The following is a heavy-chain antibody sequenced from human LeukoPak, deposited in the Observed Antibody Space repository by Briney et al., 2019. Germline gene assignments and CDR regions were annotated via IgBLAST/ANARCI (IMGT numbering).Heavy chain of an antibody. CDR1: GYTFTGYY. D-gene: IGHD3-22*01. Sequence: ASVTVSCKASGYTFTGYYMHWVRQAPGQGLEWMGWINPNSGGTNYAQKLQGRVTMTRDTSISTAYMEPSRLRSDDTAVYYCARASDLARGYYDSSGYTWGQGTLVTVSS. V-gene: IGHV1-2*02. CDR2: INPNSGGT. CDR3: ARASDLARGYYDSSGYT. J-gene: IGHJ4*02.